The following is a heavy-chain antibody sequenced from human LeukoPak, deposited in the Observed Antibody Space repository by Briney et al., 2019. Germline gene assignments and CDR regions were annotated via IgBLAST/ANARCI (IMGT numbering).Heavy chain of an antibody. CDR2: IWYDGSNK. V-gene: IGHV3-33*06. CDR3: AKGYNTDYFDF. J-gene: IGHJ4*02. Sequence: GRSLRLSCAASGFTISSYGMHWGRHAPGEVEGLGAVIWYDGSNKYYAASVKGRFTITRDNSKNALYLQMNSLRAEDTAVYYCAKGYNTDYFDFWGQGTLVTVSS. CDR1: GFTISSYG. D-gene: IGHD5-24*01.